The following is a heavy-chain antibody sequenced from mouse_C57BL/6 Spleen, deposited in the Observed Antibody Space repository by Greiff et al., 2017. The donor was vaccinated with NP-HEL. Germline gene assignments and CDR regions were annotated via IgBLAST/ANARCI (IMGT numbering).Heavy chain of an antibody. CDR2: IDPEDGDT. J-gene: IGHJ1*03. Sequence: VQLQQSGAELVRPGASVKLSCTASGFNITDYYMHWVKQRPEQGLEWIGSIDPEDGDTEYAPKFQGKATLTADTSSNTAYLQLSSLTSEDTAVYYAGVEEYWYFDVWGTGTTVTVSS. CDR1: GFNITDYY. V-gene: IGHV14-1*01. D-gene: IGHD1-1*01. CDR3: GVEEYWYFDV.